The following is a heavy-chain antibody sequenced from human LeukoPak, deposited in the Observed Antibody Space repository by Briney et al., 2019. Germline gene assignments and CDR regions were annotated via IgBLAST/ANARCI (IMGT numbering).Heavy chain of an antibody. CDR1: GYTFTSYG. Sequence: ASVKVSCKASGYTFTSYGISWVRQAPGQGLEWMGRISAYNGNTNYAQKLQGRVTMTTDTSTSTAYMELRSLRSDDTAVYYCARDCSSTSCYPYYYGMDVWGQGTTVTVSS. J-gene: IGHJ6*02. CDR3: ARDCSSTSCYPYYYGMDV. CDR2: ISAYNGNT. V-gene: IGHV1-18*01. D-gene: IGHD2-2*01.